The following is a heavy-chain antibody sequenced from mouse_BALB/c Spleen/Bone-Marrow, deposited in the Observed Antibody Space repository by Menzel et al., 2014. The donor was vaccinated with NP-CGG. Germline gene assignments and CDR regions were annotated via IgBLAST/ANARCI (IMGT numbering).Heavy chain of an antibody. J-gene: IGHJ4*01. V-gene: IGHV1-69*02. D-gene: IGHD3-3*01. CDR1: GYTFTSYW. CDR3: TRGLGAMDY. CDR2: IYPSDSYT. Sequence: QVQLQQPGAELVRPGASVKLSCKASGYTFTSYWINWVKQRPGQGLEWIGNIYPSDSYTNYNQKFKDKATLTVDKSSSTAYMRLSSPTSEDSAVYYCTRGLGAMDYWGQGTSVTVSS.